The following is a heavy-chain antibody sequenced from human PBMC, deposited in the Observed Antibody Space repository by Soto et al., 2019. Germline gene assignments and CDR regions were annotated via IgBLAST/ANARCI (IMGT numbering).Heavy chain of an antibody. CDR2: IIPIFGTA. D-gene: IGHD3-3*01. CDR3: ARGQQDDFRRARASNWFDP. J-gene: IGHJ5*02. CDR1: GGTFSSYA. Sequence: QVQLVQSGAEVKKPGSSVKVSCKASGGTFSSYAISWVRQAPGQGLEWMGGIIPIFGTANYAQKFQGRVTITADESTSTAYMELSSLRSEDTAVYYCARGQQDDFRRARASNWFDPWGQGTLVTVSS. V-gene: IGHV1-69*12.